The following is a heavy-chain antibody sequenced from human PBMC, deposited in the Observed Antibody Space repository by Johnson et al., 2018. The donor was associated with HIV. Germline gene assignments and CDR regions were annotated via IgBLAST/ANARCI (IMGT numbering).Heavy chain of an antibody. CDR2: ISYDGSNK. V-gene: IGHV3-30*04. CDR3: AKDQPHRIVGATEKLAFDI. J-gene: IGHJ3*02. D-gene: IGHD1-26*01. CDR1: GFTFSSYA. Sequence: QVQLVESGGGVVQPGRSLRLSCAASGFTFSSYAIHWVRQAPGKGLEWVTVISYDGSNKYYADSVKGRFTISRDNSKNTLYLQMNSLRAEDTAVYYCAKDQPHRIVGATEKLAFDIWGQGTMVTVSS.